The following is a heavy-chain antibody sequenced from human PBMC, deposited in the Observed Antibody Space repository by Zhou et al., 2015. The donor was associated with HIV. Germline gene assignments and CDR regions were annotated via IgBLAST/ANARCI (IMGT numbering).Heavy chain of an antibody. Sequence: EMQLTESGGGLVQPGGSLRLSCEASGFTFGSYWMHWVRQSPGKGLVWVAHINNNEQSTDYADSVKGRFTISRDNAKNLLYLQMNSLRDEDTAVYYCARNPRDGPALTIYYYYGMDVWGQGP. D-gene: IGHD3-9*01. J-gene: IGHJ6*02. V-gene: IGHV3-74*01. CDR1: GFTFGSYW. CDR2: INNNEQST. CDR3: ARNPRDGPALTIYYYYGMDV.